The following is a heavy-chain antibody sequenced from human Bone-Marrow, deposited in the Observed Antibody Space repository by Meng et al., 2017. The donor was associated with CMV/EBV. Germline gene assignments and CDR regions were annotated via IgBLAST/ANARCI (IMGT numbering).Heavy chain of an antibody. CDR2: INHSGST. CDR1: GGSFSGYY. Sequence: SETLSLTCAVYGGSFSGYYWSWIRQSPGKGLEWIGEINHSGSTNYNPSLKSRVTISLDTSKNQFSLKLSSVTAADTAVYYCAREPYITYYDFLIRSYGMDVWGQGTTVTVSS. J-gene: IGHJ6*02. V-gene: IGHV4-34*01. D-gene: IGHD3-3*01. CDR3: AREPYITYYDFLIRSYGMDV.